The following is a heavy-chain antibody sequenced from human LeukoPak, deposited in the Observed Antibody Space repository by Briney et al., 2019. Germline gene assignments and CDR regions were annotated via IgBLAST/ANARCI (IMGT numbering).Heavy chain of an antibody. J-gene: IGHJ3*02. V-gene: IGHV3-7*01. CDR2: INPDGSTT. D-gene: IGHD3-16*01. CDR3: VRDPGWGAFDI. CDR1: GFTLSNFW. Sequence: TGRSLRLSCAASGFTLSNFWMSWVRQAPGKGLEWVAIINPDGSTTGYVDSVKGRFTISRDNAKNSLCLQLNSLRAEDTAVYYCVRDPGWGAFDIWGQGTMVTVSS.